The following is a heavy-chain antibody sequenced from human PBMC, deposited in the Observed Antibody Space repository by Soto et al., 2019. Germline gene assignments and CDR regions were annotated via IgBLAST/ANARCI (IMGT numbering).Heavy chain of an antibody. V-gene: IGHV1-2*02. Sequence: ASVKVSCKASGYTFTGYYMHWVRQAPGQGLEWMGWINPNSGGTNYAQKFQGRVTMTRDTSISTAYMELSRLRSDDTAVYYCARDLSPHYDFWSGYYASYYYGMDVWGQGTTVTVLL. D-gene: IGHD3-3*01. J-gene: IGHJ6*02. CDR3: ARDLSPHYDFWSGYYASYYYGMDV. CDR1: GYTFTGYY. CDR2: INPNSGGT.